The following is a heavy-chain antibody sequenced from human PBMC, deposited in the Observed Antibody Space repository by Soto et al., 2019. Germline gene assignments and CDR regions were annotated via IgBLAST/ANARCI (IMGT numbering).Heavy chain of an antibody. D-gene: IGHD1-20*01. V-gene: IGHV3-23*01. J-gene: IGHJ6*03. CDR3: AKRLTGKDYYYMDV. Sequence: PGGSLRLSCAASGFTFSSYWMSWVRQAPGRGLEWVSAISRSGNSTYYADSVKGRFTISRDNSKNTLFLQMNSLSAEDTAVYYCAKRLTGKDYYYMDVWGKGTTVTVSS. CDR2: ISRSGNST. CDR1: GFTFSSYW.